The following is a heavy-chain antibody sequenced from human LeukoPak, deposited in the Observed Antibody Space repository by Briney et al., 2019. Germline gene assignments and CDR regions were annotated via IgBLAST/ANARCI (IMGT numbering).Heavy chain of an antibody. D-gene: IGHD2-15*01. V-gene: IGHV3-23*01. CDR2: ISGSGEMI. Sequence: PGGSLRLSCGASGFTFGNYGMSWVSQASGKGLEWVSGISGSGEMIHYADSVKGRFTISRDNSKNTVYLQMNSLRVDDTAEYYCARDGFREISRDNDGFDIWGQGTMVTVAS. J-gene: IGHJ3*02. CDR1: GFTFGNYG. CDR3: ARDGFREISRDNDGFDI.